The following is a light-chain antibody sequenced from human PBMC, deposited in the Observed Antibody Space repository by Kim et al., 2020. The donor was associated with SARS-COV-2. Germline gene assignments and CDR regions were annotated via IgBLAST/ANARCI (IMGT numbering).Light chain of an antibody. CDR3: QQANSFPIT. CDR1: QGAAGW. CDR2: GAS. Sequence: ASVGDSVTITCRASQGAAGWLAWYQQKPGKAPKLLIYGASNLHSGVPSRFSGSGSGTEFTLTISSLQPEDFATYYCQQANSFPITFGQGTRLEIK. V-gene: IGKV1-12*01. J-gene: IGKJ5*01.